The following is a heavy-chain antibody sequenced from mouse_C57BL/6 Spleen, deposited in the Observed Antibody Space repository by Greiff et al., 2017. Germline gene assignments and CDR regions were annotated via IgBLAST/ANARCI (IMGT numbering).Heavy chain of an antibody. CDR2: IDPSDSYT. CDR1: GYTFTSYW. CDR3: ARSHDGYYLAWFAY. D-gene: IGHD2-3*01. V-gene: IGHV1-69*01. Sequence: QVQLKQPGAELVMPGASVKLSCKASGYTFTSYWMHWVKQRPGQGLEWIGEIDPSDSYTNYNQKFKGKSTLTVDKSSSTAYMQLSSLTSEDSAVYYCARSHDGYYLAWFAYWGQGTLVTVSA. J-gene: IGHJ3*01.